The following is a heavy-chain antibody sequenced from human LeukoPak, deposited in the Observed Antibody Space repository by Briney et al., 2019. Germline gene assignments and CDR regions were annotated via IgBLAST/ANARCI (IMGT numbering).Heavy chain of an antibody. Sequence: SVKVSCKASGGTFSSYAISWVRQAPGQGLEWMGGIIPIFGSANYAQKFQGRVTITADESTSTAYMELSSLRSEDTAVYYCARGSGFYYGMDVWGQGTTVTVSS. D-gene: IGHD3-22*01. CDR2: IIPIFGSA. J-gene: IGHJ6*02. V-gene: IGHV1-69*13. CDR3: ARGSGFYYGMDV. CDR1: GGTFSSYA.